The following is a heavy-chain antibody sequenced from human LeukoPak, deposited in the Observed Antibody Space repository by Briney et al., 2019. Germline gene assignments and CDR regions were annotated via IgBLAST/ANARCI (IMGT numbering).Heavy chain of an antibody. V-gene: IGHV1-24*01. J-gene: IGHJ4*02. CDR3: ATNQRWLQTFPDY. D-gene: IGHD5-24*01. CDR2: FDPEDGET. Sequence: ASVKVSCKVSGYTLTELSMHWVRQAPGKGLEWMGGFDPEDGETIYAQKFQGRVTVTEDTSTDTAYMELSSLRSEDTAVYYCATNQRWLQTFPDYWGQGTLVTVSS. CDR1: GYTLTELS.